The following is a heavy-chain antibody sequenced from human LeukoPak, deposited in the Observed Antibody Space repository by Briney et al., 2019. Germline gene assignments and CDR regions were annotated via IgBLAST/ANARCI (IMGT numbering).Heavy chain of an antibody. CDR1: GYTFTSYG. CDR2: ISAYNVNT. Sequence: ASVKVSCKASGYTFTSYGISWVRQAPGQGLEWMGWISAYNVNTNYAQKLQGRVTMTTDTSTSTAYMELRSLRSDDTAVYYCARLTTELGYLDYWGQGTLVTVSS. D-gene: IGHD7-27*01. J-gene: IGHJ4*02. V-gene: IGHV1-18*01. CDR3: ARLTTELGYLDY.